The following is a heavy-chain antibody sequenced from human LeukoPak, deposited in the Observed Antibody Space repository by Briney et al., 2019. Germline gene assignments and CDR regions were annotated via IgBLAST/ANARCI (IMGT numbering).Heavy chain of an antibody. CDR3: AKDDYGDYGLENIDY. CDR1: GFTFSSYG. CDR2: ISYDGSNK. V-gene: IGHV3-30*18. Sequence: GGSLRLSCAAPGFTFSSYGMHWVRQAPGKGLEWVAVISYDGSNKYYADSVKGRFTISRDNSKNTLYLQMNSLRAEDTAVYYCAKDDYGDYGLENIDYWGQGTLVTVSS. D-gene: IGHD4-17*01. J-gene: IGHJ4*02.